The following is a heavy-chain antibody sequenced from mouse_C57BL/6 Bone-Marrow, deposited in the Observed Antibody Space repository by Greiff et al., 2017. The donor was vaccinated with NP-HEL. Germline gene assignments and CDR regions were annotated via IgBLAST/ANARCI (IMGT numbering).Heavy chain of an antibody. J-gene: IGHJ1*03. V-gene: IGHV1-62-2*01. CDR2: FYPGSGSI. Sequence: VQLQESGAELVKPGASVKLSCKASGYTFTEYTIHWVKQRSGQGLEWIGWFYPGSGSIKYNEKFKDKATLTADKSSSTVYMELSRLTSEDSAVYFCARHEIYYDYEGWYFDVWGTGTTVTVSS. CDR1: GYTFTEYT. D-gene: IGHD2-4*01. CDR3: ARHEIYYDYEGWYFDV.